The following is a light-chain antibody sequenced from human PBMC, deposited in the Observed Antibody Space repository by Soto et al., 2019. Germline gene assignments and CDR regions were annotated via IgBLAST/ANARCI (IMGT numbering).Light chain of an antibody. CDR3: SSYAGSNNYV. CDR1: SRDVGGYNS. J-gene: IGLJ1*01. V-gene: IGLV2-8*01. CDR2: EVS. Sequence: QSALTQPPSASGSPGQSVTISCTGTSRDVGGYNSVSWYQQHPGKAPKLMTYEVSKRPSGVPDRFSGSKSGNTASLTVSGLQDEDEADYYCSSYAGSNNYVFGTGTKVTVL.